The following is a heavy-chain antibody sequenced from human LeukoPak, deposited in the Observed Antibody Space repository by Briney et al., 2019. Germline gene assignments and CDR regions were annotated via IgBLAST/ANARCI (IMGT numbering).Heavy chain of an antibody. V-gene: IGHV4-34*01. D-gene: IGHD2-15*01. CDR1: GGSISSYY. J-gene: IGHJ6*02. CDR2: INHSGST. Sequence: SETLSLTCTVSGGSISSYYWSWIRQPPGKGLEWIGEINHSGSTNYNPSLKSRVTISVDTSKDQFSLKLSSVTAADTAVYYCARGVVVVVAARNYYYYGMDVWGQGTTVTVSS. CDR3: ARGVVVVVAARNYYYYGMDV.